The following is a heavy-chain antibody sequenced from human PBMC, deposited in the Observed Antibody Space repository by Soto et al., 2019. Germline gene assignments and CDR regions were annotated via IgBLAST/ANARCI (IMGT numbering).Heavy chain of an antibody. CDR1: GYTFTTYA. J-gene: IGHJ4*02. V-gene: IGHV1-18*01. CDR3: ARDRLHTTSSITFDY. CDR2: ISTYTGNT. D-gene: IGHD2-21*01. Sequence: QVQLVQSGAEVKKSGASVKVSCKASGYTFTTYANSWLRQAPGQGLEWMGWISTYTGNTDYAQSLQGRVTMTTDTSTNTAYMELRSLRSDDTAVYYCARDRLHTTSSITFDYWGQGALVTVSS.